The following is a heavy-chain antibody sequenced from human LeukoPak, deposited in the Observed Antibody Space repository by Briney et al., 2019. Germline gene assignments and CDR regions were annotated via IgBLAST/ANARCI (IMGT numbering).Heavy chain of an antibody. CDR2: ISYDGSDK. CDR1: GFTFSSYG. J-gene: IGHJ4*02. D-gene: IGHD5-24*01. Sequence: QAGGSPRLSCAASGFTFSSYGMHWVRQAPGKGLEWVAVISYDGSDKYYADSVKGRFTISRDNSKNTLYLQMNSLRAEDTAMYYCAKVGGDNYNNSDYWGQGTLVTVSS. V-gene: IGHV3-30*18. CDR3: AKVGGDNYNNSDY.